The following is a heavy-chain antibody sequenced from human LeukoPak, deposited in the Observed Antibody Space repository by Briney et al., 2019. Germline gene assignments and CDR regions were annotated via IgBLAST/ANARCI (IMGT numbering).Heavy chain of an antibody. CDR1: GFTFSSYW. Sequence: GGSLRLSCAASGFTFSSYWMSWVRQAPGKGLEWVANTKQDGSEKYYVDSVKGRFTISRDNAKNSLYLQMNSLRAEDTAVYYCARHLNYDFWSGSLYYFDYWGQGTLVTVSS. CDR2: TKQDGSEK. V-gene: IGHV3-7*01. D-gene: IGHD3-3*01. J-gene: IGHJ4*02. CDR3: ARHLNYDFWSGSLYYFDY.